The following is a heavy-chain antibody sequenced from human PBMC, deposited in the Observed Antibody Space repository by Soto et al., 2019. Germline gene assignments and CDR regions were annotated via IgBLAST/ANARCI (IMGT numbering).Heavy chain of an antibody. D-gene: IGHD4-17*01. CDR1: GGSISSYY. Sequence: PSGTLSLTCTVSGGSISSYYWSWIRQPPGKGLEWIGYIYYSGSTNYNPSLKSRVTISVDTSKNQFSLKLSSVTAADTAVYYCARGDSGGPWYYYYMDVWGKGTTVTVSS. CDR3: ARGDSGGPWYYYYMDV. V-gene: IGHV4-59*01. CDR2: IYYSGST. J-gene: IGHJ6*03.